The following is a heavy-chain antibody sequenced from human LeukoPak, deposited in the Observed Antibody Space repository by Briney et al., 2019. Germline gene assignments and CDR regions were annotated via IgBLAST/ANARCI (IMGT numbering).Heavy chain of an antibody. CDR2: IYYSGST. CDR3: ARAFKWYSSSSVRAFDI. J-gene: IGHJ3*02. Sequence: SQTLSLTCTVSGGSISSGDYYWSWIRQPPGKDLEWIGYIYYSGSTYYIPSLKSRVTISVDTSKNQFSLKLTTVTAADTAVYYCARAFKWYSSSSVRAFDIWGQGTMVTVSS. D-gene: IGHD6-6*01. V-gene: IGHV4-30-4*08. CDR1: GGSISSGDYY.